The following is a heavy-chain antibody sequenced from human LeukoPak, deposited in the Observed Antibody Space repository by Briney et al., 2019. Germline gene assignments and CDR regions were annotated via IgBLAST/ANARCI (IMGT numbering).Heavy chain of an antibody. CDR3: ARWRWSDAFDI. Sequence: ASVKVSCKASGYTFTGYYMHWVRQAPGQGLEWMGWINPNSGSTNYAQKFQGRITMTRDASTSTVYMELSSLRSEDTAVYYCARWRWSDAFDIWGQGTMVTVSS. D-gene: IGHD2-15*01. CDR1: GYTFTGYY. J-gene: IGHJ3*02. CDR2: INPNSGST. V-gene: IGHV1-2*02.